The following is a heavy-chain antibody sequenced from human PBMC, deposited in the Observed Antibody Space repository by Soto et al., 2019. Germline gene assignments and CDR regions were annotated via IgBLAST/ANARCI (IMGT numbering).Heavy chain of an antibody. D-gene: IGHD3-10*01. CDR2: INPGGGST. CDR3: ARVPQLLWFGELKFPFDY. Sequence: ASVKVSCKASGYTFTSYYMHWVRQAPRQGLGWMGIINPGGGSTSYAQKFQGRVTMTTDTSTSTAYMEPRSLRSDDTAVYYRARVPQLLWFGELKFPFDYWGQGTLVTVSS. J-gene: IGHJ4*02. CDR1: GYTFTSYY. V-gene: IGHV1-46*01.